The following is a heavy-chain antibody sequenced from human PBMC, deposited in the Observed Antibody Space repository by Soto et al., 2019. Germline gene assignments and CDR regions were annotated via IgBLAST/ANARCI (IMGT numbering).Heavy chain of an antibody. CDR1: GGTFSSYA. V-gene: IGHV1-69*01. J-gene: IGHJ6*02. CDR2: IIPIFGTA. D-gene: IGHD5-12*01. Sequence: QVQLVQSGAAVKKPGSSVKVSCKASGGTFSSYAISWVRQAPGQGLEWMGGIIPIFGTANYAQKLQDRVTITADEATSTAYMELSSLRSEDTAVYYCARGDSGYDRASYYYYGMDFWGQGTTVTVSS. CDR3: ARGDSGYDRASYYYYGMDF.